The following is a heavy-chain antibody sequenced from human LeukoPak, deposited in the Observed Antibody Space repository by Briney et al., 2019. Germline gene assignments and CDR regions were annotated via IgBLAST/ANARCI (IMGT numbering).Heavy chain of an antibody. Sequence: PGGSLRLSCAASGFSFSTYTMRWVRQAPGKGLEYVSGIASNGGSKHYANSVKGSFTISRDNSKNTVYLQMGSLRAEDMAVYYCAREYCTTNNCYNWGLGYWGQGTLVTVSS. CDR2: IASNGGSK. CDR1: GFSFSTYT. J-gene: IGHJ4*02. CDR3: AREYCTTNNCYNWGLGY. D-gene: IGHD2-2*02. V-gene: IGHV3-64*01.